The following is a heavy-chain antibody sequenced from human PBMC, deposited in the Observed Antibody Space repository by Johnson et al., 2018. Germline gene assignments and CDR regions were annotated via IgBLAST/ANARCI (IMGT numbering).Heavy chain of an antibody. CDR3: ARAQGGDYVAEYFQH. V-gene: IGHV3-NL1*01. Sequence: QVQLVQSGGGLVQPGGSLRLSCAASGFTFSSYWMHWVRQAPGKGLEWVSAISGSGGSTYYADSVKGRFTISRDNSKYTMYLQMHSLKAEETAMYYCARAQGGDYVAEYFQHWGQGTLVTVSS. D-gene: IGHD4-17*01. CDR2: ISGSGGST. CDR1: GFTFSSYW. J-gene: IGHJ1*01.